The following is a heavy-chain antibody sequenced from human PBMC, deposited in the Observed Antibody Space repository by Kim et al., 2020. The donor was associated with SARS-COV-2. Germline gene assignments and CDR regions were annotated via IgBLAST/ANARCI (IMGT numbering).Heavy chain of an antibody. CDR3: TSGSMVWGVTPIRD. D-gene: IGHD3-10*01. Sequence: GGSLRLSCAVSGFTFSSHWMSWVRQAPGKGLEWVANIKEDGSEGYYVDSVKGRFTISRDNAKNSLYLQMNSLRAEDMAVYYCTSGSMVWGVTPIRDWGQGTLVTVSS. J-gene: IGHJ4*02. CDR2: IKEDGSEG. V-gene: IGHV3-7*01. CDR1: GFTFSSHW.